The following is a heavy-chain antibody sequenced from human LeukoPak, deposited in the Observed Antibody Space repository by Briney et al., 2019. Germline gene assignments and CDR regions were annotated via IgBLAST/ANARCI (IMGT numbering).Heavy chain of an antibody. CDR1: GFTFSSYW. D-gene: IGHD3-22*01. V-gene: IGHV3-74*01. J-gene: IGHJ4*02. CDR2: INSDGSST. Sequence: SGGSLRLSCAASGFTFSSYWMHWVRQAPGKGLVWVSRINSDGSSTSYADSVKGRFTISRDNSKNTLYLQMNSLRAEDTAVYYCAKGGYYEEYFDYWGQGTLVTVSS. CDR3: AKGGYYEEYFDY.